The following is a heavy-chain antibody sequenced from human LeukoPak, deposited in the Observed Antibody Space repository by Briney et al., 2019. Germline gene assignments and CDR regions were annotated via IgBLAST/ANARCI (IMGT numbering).Heavy chain of an antibody. J-gene: IGHJ5*02. Sequence: GGSLRLSCAASGFTFSSYGMHWVRQAPGKGLEWVAFIRYDGSNKYYADSVKGRLTISRDNSKNTLYLQMNSLRAEDTAVYYCAKDRKAAAGTKFDPWGQGTLVTVSS. CDR3: AKDRKAAAGTKFDP. CDR2: IRYDGSNK. V-gene: IGHV3-30*02. CDR1: GFTFSSYG. D-gene: IGHD6-13*01.